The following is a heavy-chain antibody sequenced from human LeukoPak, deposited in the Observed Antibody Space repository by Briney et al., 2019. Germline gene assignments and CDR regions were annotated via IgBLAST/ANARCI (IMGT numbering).Heavy chain of an antibody. CDR2: IYYSGST. J-gene: IGHJ4*02. CDR1: GGSISNNY. V-gene: IGHV4-59*12. Sequence: SETLSLTCTVSGGSISNNYWSWIRQSPGKGLEWIGYIYYSGSTNYNPSLKSRVTISVDTSKNQFSLNLNSVTAADTAVYYCARGYDVLTGHDYFDYWGQGTLVTVSS. D-gene: IGHD3-9*01. CDR3: ARGYDVLTGHDYFDY.